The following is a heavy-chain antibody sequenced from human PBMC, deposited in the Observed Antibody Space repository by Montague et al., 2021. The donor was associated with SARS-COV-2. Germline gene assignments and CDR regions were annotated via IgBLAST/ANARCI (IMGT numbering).Heavy chain of an antibody. CDR3: ARAGGFYDYWSGYSSSAGFFDP. Sequence: SETLSLTCTVSGGSVSSYYWSWIRQSPGKGLQWLGYIYYSGSIDYNPSLKSRVTMSVDTSENQLSLRLNSVTTADTAVYFCARAGGFYDYWSGYSSSAGFFDPWGQGILVTVSS. V-gene: IGHV4-59*02. CDR1: GGSVSSYY. D-gene: IGHD3-3*01. J-gene: IGHJ5*02. CDR2: IYYSGSI.